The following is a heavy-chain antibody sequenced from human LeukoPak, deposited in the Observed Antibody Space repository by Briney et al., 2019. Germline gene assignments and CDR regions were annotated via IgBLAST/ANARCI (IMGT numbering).Heavy chain of an antibody. CDR3: ARAPHYYGSGSYFPPFPYGMDV. Sequence: PGGSLRLSCAASGFTFSSYAMHWVRQAPGKGLEWVAVISYDGSNKYYADSVKGRFTISRDNSKNTLYLQMNSLRAEDTAVYYCARAPHYYGSGSYFPPFPYGMDVWGKGTTVTVSS. CDR2: ISYDGSNK. V-gene: IGHV3-30*04. CDR1: GFTFSSYA. D-gene: IGHD3-10*01. J-gene: IGHJ6*04.